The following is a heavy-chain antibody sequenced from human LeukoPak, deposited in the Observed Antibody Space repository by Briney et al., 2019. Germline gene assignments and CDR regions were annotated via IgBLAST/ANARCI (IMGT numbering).Heavy chain of an antibody. CDR3: ATTTVKGYYFDY. J-gene: IGHJ4*02. V-gene: IGHV3-7*01. CDR2: IKQDGSEK. Sequence: GGSLRLSCAASGFTFSRYWMSWVRQAPGKGLEWVANIKQDGSEKYYVDSVKGRFTISRDNAKNSLYLQMNSLRAEDTAVYYCATTTVKGYYFDYWGQGTLVTVSS. D-gene: IGHD4-17*01. CDR1: GFTFSRYW.